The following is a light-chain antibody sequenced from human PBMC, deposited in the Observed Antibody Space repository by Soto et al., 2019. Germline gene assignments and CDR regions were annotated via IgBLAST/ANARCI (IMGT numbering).Light chain of an antibody. CDR3: SSYTTTNTLWV. Sequence: QSALTQPASVSGSPGQSIAISCTGSSSDVGIYNYVSWYQQHPGKVPKLIIYEVTNRPSGVSNRFSGSKSGNTASLTISGLQAGDEAEYFCSSYTTTNTLWVFGGGTQLTVL. J-gene: IGLJ3*02. CDR2: EVT. V-gene: IGLV2-14*01. CDR1: SSDVGIYNY.